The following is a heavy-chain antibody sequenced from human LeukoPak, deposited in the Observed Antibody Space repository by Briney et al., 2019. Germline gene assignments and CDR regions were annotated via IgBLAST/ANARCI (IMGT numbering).Heavy chain of an antibody. Sequence: GSLRLSCAASGFTFSSYAMSWVRQAPGKGLEWVSAISGSGGSTYYADSVKGRFTISRGNSKNTLYLQMNSLRAEDAAVYYCAKEGHLLGKYYFDYWGQGTLVTVSS. J-gene: IGHJ4*02. CDR2: ISGSGGST. V-gene: IGHV3-23*01. D-gene: IGHD2-8*02. CDR3: AKEGHLLGKYYFDY. CDR1: GFTFSSYA.